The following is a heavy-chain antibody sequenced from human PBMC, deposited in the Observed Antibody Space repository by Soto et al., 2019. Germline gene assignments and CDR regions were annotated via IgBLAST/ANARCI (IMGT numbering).Heavy chain of an antibody. V-gene: IGHV4-39*01. CDR2: IYYSGST. CDR3: ARLKWSGYYPDYYYYGMDV. D-gene: IGHD3-3*01. J-gene: IGHJ6*02. Sequence: SEPLSLNRTVSGDSISSSSSYRDWIRQHPEKGLEWIGSIYYSGSTYYNPSLKSRVTISVDTSKNQFSLKLSSVTAADTAVYYCARLKWSGYYPDYYYYGMDVWGQGTTVTVSS. CDR1: GDSISSSSSY.